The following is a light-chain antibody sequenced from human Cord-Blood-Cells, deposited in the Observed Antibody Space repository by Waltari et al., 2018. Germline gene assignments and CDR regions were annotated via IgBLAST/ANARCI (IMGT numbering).Light chain of an antibody. CDR2: LNSDGSH. CDR3: QTWGTGIRV. J-gene: IGLJ3*02. CDR1: SGHSSYA. Sequence: QLVLTQSPSASASLGASVKLTCTLISGHSSYAIACHQQQPEKGPRYLMKLNSDGSHSKGDGIPVRFSGSSSGAERYLTISSLQSEDEADYYCQTWGTGIRVFGGGTKLTVL. V-gene: IGLV4-69*01.